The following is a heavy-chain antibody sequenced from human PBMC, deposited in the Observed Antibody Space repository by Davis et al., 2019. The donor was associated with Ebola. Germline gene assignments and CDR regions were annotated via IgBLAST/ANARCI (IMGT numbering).Heavy chain of an antibody. D-gene: IGHD6-13*01. V-gene: IGHV3-30*02. Sequence: PGGSLRLSCAASGFTFSSYGMHWVRQAPGKGLEWVAFIRYDGSNKYYADSVKGRFTISRDNSKNTLYLQMNSLRAEDTAVYYCAKDISIAAARYYFDYWGQGTLVTVSS. CDR3: AKDISIAAARYYFDY. CDR2: IRYDGSNK. CDR1: GFTFSSYG. J-gene: IGHJ4*02.